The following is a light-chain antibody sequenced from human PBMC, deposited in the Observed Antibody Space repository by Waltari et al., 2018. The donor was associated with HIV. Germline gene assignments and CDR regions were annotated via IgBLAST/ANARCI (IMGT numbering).Light chain of an antibody. J-gene: IGKJ4*01. CDR3: QQYNNWPPLT. CDR1: QSVSSH. Sequence: EIVMTKSPANLSVSPGERATLTCRASQSVSSHVAWYQQKPGQAPRLLIYGASTRAAGIPARFSGSGSGTDFTLTISSLQSEDFAVYYCQQYNNWPPLTFGGGTKVEIK. V-gene: IGKV3-15*01. CDR2: GAS.